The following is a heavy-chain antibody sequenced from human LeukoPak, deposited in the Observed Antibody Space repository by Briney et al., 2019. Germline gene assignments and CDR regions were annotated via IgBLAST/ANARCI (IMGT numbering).Heavy chain of an antibody. CDR3: AREGEGGRVLTSYNGMDH. Sequence: GGSLRLSCAASGFIFSDYNMNWVRQAPGKGLDWVAYISGSGPAIFYADSVKGRFSVSRNSAKKSLYLQMNSLRVEDMGVYFCAREGEGGRVLTSYNGMDHWGQGTLVTVSS. CDR1: GFIFSDYN. J-gene: IGHJ4*02. D-gene: IGHD3-9*01. V-gene: IGHV3-48*03. CDR2: ISGSGPAI.